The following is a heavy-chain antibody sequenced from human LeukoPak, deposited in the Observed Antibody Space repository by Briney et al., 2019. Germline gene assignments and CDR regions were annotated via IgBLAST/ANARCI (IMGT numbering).Heavy chain of an antibody. D-gene: IGHD2-2*01. CDR2: INPNSGGT. CDR3: AMAPIVVVPAAMPFWFDP. V-gene: IGHV1-2*02. CDR1: GYTFTGYY. J-gene: IGHJ5*02. Sequence: ASVKVPCKASGYTFTGYYMHWVRQAPGQGLEWMGWINPNSGGTNYAQKFQGRVTMTRDTSISTAYMELSRLRSDDTAVYYCAMAPIVVVPAAMPFWFDPWGQGTLVTVSS.